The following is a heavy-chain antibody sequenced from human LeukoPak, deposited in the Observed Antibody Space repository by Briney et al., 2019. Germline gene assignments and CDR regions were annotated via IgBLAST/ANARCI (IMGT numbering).Heavy chain of an antibody. Sequence: ASVKVSCKASGYTFTDYHIHWVRQAPGQGLEWMGWINPNSGGTNYAQKFQGWVTMTRDTSISTAYMELSRLRSDDTAVYYCARRDSGSRDLFDYWGQGTLVTVSS. CDR3: ARRDSGSRDLFDY. V-gene: IGHV1-2*04. J-gene: IGHJ4*02. D-gene: IGHD1-26*01. CDR1: GYTFTDYH. CDR2: INPNSGGT.